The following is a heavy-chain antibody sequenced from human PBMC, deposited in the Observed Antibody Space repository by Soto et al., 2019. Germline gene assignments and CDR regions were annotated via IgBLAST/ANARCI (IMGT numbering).Heavy chain of an antibody. J-gene: IGHJ6*02. CDR2: ISFDGLKK. Sequence: GGCLRLSCAACGFTFSSYAMHWVRQAPGKGLEWVAVISFDGLKKYYADSVKGRFTISRDNSNTTLFLQMNTLRPEDTAVYYCAQDRSGSYPFYYGMDVWGQGTTVTVS. V-gene: IGHV3-30*18. CDR1: GFTFSSYA. D-gene: IGHD1-26*01. CDR3: AQDRSGSYPFYYGMDV.